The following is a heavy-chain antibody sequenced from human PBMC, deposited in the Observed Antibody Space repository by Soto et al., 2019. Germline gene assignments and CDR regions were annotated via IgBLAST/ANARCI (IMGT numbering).Heavy chain of an antibody. V-gene: IGHV4-38-2*02. Sequence: SETLSLTCTFSVYSISNGYYWGWIRQSPEKGLEWIGTIYHSGTTYYNPSLKSRVIMSIDTSKNQFSLNLKSVTAADTAVYYCVRHIYSYGSEVAKWGQRTLVSVSS. J-gene: IGHJ4*02. D-gene: IGHD5-18*01. CDR1: VYSISNGYY. CDR3: VRHIYSYGSEVAK. CDR2: IYHSGTT.